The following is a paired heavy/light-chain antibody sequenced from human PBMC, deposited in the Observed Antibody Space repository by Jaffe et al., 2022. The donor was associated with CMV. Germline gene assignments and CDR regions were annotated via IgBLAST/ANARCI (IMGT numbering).Heavy chain of an antibody. CDR2: IYWDDDK. J-gene: IGHJ3*02. D-gene: IGHD3-22*01. CDR1: GFSLSTSGVG. CDR3: AHLYDSSAYWLDAFDI. Sequence: QITLKESGPTLVKPTQTLTLTCTFSGFSLSTSGVGMGWIRQPPGKALEWLAVIYWDDDKRYSPSLKSRLTITKDTSKNQVVLTMTNMDPVDTATYYCAHLYDSSAYWLDAFDIWGQGTMVTVSS. V-gene: IGHV2-5*02.
Light chain of an antibody. J-gene: IGLJ1*01. V-gene: IGLV2-14*03. CDR3: SSYTSSSSLV. CDR1: SSDVGGYNY. CDR2: DVT. Sequence: QSALTQPASVSGSPGQSITISCTGTSSDVGGYNYVSWYQQHPGKAPKLMIYDVTNRPSGVSNRFSGSKSGNTASLTISGLQAEDEADYYCSSYTSSSSLVFGTGTKVTVL.